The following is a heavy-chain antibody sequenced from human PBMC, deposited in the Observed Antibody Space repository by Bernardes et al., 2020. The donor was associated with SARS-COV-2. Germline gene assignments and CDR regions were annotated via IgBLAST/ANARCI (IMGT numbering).Heavy chain of an antibody. CDR3: ARGYVPGITMVRGVITWFDP. D-gene: IGHD3-10*01. V-gene: IGHV4-34*01. CDR1: GGSFSGYY. J-gene: IGHJ5*02. CDR2: INHSGST. Sequence: SEPLSLTCAVYGGSFSGYYWSWIRQPPGKGLEWIGEINHSGSTNYNPSPKSRVTISVDTSKNQFSLKLSSVTAADTAVYYCARGYVPGITMVRGVITWFDPWGQGTLVTVSS.